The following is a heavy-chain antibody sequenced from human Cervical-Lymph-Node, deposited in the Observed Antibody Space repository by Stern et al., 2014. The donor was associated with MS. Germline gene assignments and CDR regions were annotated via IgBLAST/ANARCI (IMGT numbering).Heavy chain of an antibody. Sequence: VHLVESGAEVKKPGSSVKVSCKASGGTFSSYAISWVRQAPGQGLERMGGIIPIFGTANYAQKFQGRVTITADESTSTAYMELSSLRSEDTAVYYCARDYPSHYYGMDVWGQGTTVTVSS. J-gene: IGHJ6*02. CDR1: GGTFSSYA. CDR2: IIPIFGTA. V-gene: IGHV1-69*01. CDR3: ARDYPSHYYGMDV.